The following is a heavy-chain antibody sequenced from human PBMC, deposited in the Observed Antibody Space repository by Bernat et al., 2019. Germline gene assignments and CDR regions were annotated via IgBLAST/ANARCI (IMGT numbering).Heavy chain of an antibody. CDR1: RFTFSSYA. Sequence: EVQLLESGGGLVQPGGSLRLSCAASRFTFSSYAMSWVRQAPGKGLEWVSAISGSGGSTYYADSVKGRFTISRDNSKNTLYLQMNSLRAEDTAVYYCAKEPPSYGPQDVYFDYWGQGTLVTVSS. D-gene: IGHD3-10*01. CDR3: AKEPPSYGPQDVYFDY. J-gene: IGHJ4*02. V-gene: IGHV3-23*01. CDR2: ISGSGGST.